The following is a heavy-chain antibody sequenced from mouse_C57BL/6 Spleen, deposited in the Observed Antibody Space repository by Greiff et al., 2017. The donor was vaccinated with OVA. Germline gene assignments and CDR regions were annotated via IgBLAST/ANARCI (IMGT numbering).Heavy chain of an antibody. J-gene: IGHJ2*01. V-gene: IGHV7-3*01. D-gene: IGHD3-1*01. CDR1: GFTFTDYY. CDR3: ARFPRAFDY. Sequence: EVKVVESGGGLVQPGGSLSLSCAASGFTFTDYYMSWVRQPPGKALEWLGFIRNKANGYTTEYSASVKGRFTISSDNSQSILYLQMNALRAEDSATYYCARFPRAFDYWGQGTTLTVSS. CDR2: IRNKANGYTT.